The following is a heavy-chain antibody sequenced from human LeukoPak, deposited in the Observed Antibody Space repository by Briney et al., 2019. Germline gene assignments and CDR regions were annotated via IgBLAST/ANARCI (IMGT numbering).Heavy chain of an antibody. CDR1: GGSFSGYY. V-gene: IGHV4-34*01. CDR2: INHSGST. CDR3: ARGRGRSGSYGDY. J-gene: IGHJ4*02. Sequence: SETLSLTCAVYGGSFSGYYWSWIRQPPGKGLEWIGEINHSGSTNYNPSLKSRVTISVDTSKNQFSLKLSSVTAADTAVYYCARGRGRSGSYGDYWGQGTLVTVSS. D-gene: IGHD1-26*01.